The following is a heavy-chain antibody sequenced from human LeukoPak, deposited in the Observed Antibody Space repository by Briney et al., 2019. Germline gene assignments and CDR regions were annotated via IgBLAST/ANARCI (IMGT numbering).Heavy chain of an antibody. CDR1: GGSISSSSYY. CDR3: ARQVRGGSGSDYFDY. D-gene: IGHD1-26*01. V-gene: IGHV4-39*01. J-gene: IGHJ4*02. CDR2: IYYSGST. Sequence: SETLSLTCTVSGGSISSSSYYWGWIRQPPGKGLEWIGSIYYSGSTYYNPPLKSRVTISVDTSKNQFSLKLSSVTAADTAVYYCARQVRGGSGSDYFDYWGQGTLVTVSS.